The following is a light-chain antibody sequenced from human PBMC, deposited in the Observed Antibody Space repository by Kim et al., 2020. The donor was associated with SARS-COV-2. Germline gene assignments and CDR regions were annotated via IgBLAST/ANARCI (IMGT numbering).Light chain of an antibody. CDR2: DVT. J-gene: IGLJ1*01. Sequence: GRSITISCTATSSDVGDYKYVSRYQQHPLRAPKLMLYDVTERPSGVSHRFSASKSRNTASLTISGLLPEDEADYYCSSYTTSGTYVFGTGTKVTVL. V-gene: IGLV2-14*03. CDR3: SSYTTSGTYV. CDR1: SSDVGDYKY.